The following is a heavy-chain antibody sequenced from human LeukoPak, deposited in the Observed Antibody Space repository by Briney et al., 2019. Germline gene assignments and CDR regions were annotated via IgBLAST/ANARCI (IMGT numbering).Heavy chain of an antibody. V-gene: IGHV4-39*07. CDR2: IYYSGST. CDR3: ARGPGYYGSGSYPSVY. CDR1: GGSISSSSYY. D-gene: IGHD3-10*01. J-gene: IGHJ4*02. Sequence: SETLSLTCTVSGGSISSSSYYWGWIRQPPGTGLEWIGSIYYSGSTYYNPSLKSRATISLDTSKNQFSLRLSSVTAADTAVYYCARGPGYYGSGSYPSVYWGQGTLVTVSS.